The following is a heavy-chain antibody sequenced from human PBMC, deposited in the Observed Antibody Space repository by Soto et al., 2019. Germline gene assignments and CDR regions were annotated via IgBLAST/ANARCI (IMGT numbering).Heavy chain of an antibody. CDR3: ARDYGAYYDFCGGSGMDV. J-gene: IGHJ6*02. CDR2: INPNSGGT. Sequence: ASVKVSCKASGYTFTVYYMNWVRQAPGQGLEWMGWINPNSGGTNYAQKFQGRVTMTRDTSISTAYMELSRLRSDDTAVYYCARDYGAYYDFCGGSGMDVWGQGTTATVSS. D-gene: IGHD3-3*01. V-gene: IGHV1-2*02. CDR1: GYTFTVYY.